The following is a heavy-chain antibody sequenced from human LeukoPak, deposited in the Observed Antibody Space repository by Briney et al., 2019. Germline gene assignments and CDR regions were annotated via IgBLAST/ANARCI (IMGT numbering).Heavy chain of an antibody. CDR2: IWYDGSNK. Sequence: PGGSLRLSCAASGFTFSSYSMNWVRQAPGKGLEWVAVIWYDGSNKYYADSVKGRFTISRDNSKNTLYLQMNSLRAEDTAVYYCAKDKKTVTPRYFDYWGQGTLVTVSS. CDR1: GFTFSSYS. V-gene: IGHV3-33*06. D-gene: IGHD4-17*01. CDR3: AKDKKTVTPRYFDY. J-gene: IGHJ4*02.